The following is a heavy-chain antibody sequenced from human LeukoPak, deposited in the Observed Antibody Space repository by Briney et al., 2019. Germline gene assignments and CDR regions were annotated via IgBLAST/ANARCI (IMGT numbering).Heavy chain of an antibody. Sequence: PGGSLRLSCAASGFTFSSHAMSWVRQAPGKGLEWVSAIGDDVVSTYYAESVKGRFTISRDNSKNTLYLRMNSLRAEDTATYYCARDSPLLTVWGQGTLVTVSS. J-gene: IGHJ4*02. CDR3: ARDSPLLTV. CDR2: IGDDVVST. V-gene: IGHV3-23*01. D-gene: IGHD3-9*01. CDR1: GFTFSSHA.